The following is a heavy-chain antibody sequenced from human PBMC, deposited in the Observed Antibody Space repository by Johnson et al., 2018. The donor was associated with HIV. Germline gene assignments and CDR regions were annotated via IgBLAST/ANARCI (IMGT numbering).Heavy chain of an antibody. V-gene: IGHV3-30*03. D-gene: IGHD4-17*01. CDR1: GFTLSTYG. Sequence: QVQLVESGGGVVQPGRSLRLSCVASGFTLSTYGMHWVRQAPGKGLEWVAVMSYDGSNKYYVDSVKGRITISRDNAKNSLYLQMNSLRAEDTAVYYCARVRPNPTVTTRGAAFDIWGQGTMVTVSS. CDR3: ARVRPNPTVTTRGAAFDI. CDR2: MSYDGSNK. J-gene: IGHJ3*02.